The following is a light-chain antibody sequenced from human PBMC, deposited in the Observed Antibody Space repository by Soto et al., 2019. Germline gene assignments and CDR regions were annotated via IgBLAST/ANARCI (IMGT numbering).Light chain of an antibody. CDR3: ATXXXSLSVGV. J-gene: IGLJ2*01. Sequence: QSVLTQPPSVSAAPGQKVTISCSGSSSNIGNNYVFWYQQLPGTAPKLLIYDNDKRPSGIPDRFSGSKSGTSATLGITGLXTGXXXDYXXATXXXSLSVGVFGGGTKLTVL. V-gene: IGLV1-51*01. CDR1: SSNIGNNY. CDR2: DND.